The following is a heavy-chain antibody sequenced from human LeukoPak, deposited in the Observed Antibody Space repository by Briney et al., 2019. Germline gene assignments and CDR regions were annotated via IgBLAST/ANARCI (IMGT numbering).Heavy chain of an antibody. CDR1: GFTFSSYG. CDR2: ISYDGSNK. V-gene: IGHV3-30*18. J-gene: IGHJ4*02. CDR3: AKDSGGDSRYFDY. D-gene: IGHD6-13*01. Sequence: GGSLRLSCAASGFTFSSYGMHWVRQAPGKGLEWVAVISYDGSNKYYADSAKGRFTISRDNSKNTLYLQMNSLRAEDTAVYYCAKDSGGDSRYFDYWGQGTLVTVSS.